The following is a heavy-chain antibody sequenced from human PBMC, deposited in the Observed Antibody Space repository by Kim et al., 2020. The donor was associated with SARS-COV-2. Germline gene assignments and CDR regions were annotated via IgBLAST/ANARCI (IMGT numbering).Heavy chain of an antibody. CDR1: GGTFSSYA. Sequence: SVKVSCKASGGTFSSYAISWVRQAPGQGLEWMGGIIPIFGTANYAQKFQGRVTITADESTSTAYMELSSLRSEDTAVYYCARARDPGIAVVLGYYYYYMDVWGKGTTVTVSS. CDR3: ARARDPGIAVVLGYYYYYMDV. J-gene: IGHJ6*03. V-gene: IGHV1-69*13. D-gene: IGHD6-19*01. CDR2: IIPIFGTA.